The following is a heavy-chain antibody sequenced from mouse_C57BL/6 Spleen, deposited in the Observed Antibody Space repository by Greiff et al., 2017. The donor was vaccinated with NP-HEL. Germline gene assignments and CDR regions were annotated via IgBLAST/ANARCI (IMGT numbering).Heavy chain of an antibody. V-gene: IGHV2-6*01. CDR1: GFSLTSYG. Sequence: QVQLQQSGPGLVAPSQSLSITCTVSGFSLTSYGVDWVRQSPGKGLEWLGVIWGVGSTNYNSALKSRLSISKDNSKSQVCLKMNSLQTDDTAMYYCASRRGSSVMFAYWGQGTLVTVSA. D-gene: IGHD3-2*02. CDR2: IWGVGST. J-gene: IGHJ3*01. CDR3: ASRRGSSVMFAY.